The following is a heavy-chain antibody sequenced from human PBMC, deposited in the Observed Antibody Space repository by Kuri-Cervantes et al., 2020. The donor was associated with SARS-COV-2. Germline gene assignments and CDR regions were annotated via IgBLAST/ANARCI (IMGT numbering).Heavy chain of an antibody. D-gene: IGHD3-9*01. J-gene: IGHJ6*02. V-gene: IGHV3-48*02. CDR1: GFTFSSYS. CDR3: ARDGIITISYYYYYGMDV. CDR2: ISSSSSTI. Sequence: GESLKISCAISGFTFSSYSMNWVRQAPGKGLEWVSYISSSSSTIYYADSVKGRFTISRDNAKNSLYLQMNSLRDEDTAVYYCARDGIITISYYYYYGMDVWGQGTTVTVSS.